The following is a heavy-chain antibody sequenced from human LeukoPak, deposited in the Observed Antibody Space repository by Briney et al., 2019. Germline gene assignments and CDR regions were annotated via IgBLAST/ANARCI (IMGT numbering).Heavy chain of an antibody. Sequence: SETLSLTCTVSGGSISSYYWSWIRQPPGKGLEWIGYIYYSGSTNYNPSLKSRVTISVDTSKNQFSLKLSSVTAADTAVYYCARLNGSGFLGPLNWFDPWGQGTLVTVSS. J-gene: IGHJ5*02. D-gene: IGHD3-10*01. CDR1: GGSISSYY. CDR3: ARLNGSGFLGPLNWFDP. V-gene: IGHV4-59*08. CDR2: IYYSGST.